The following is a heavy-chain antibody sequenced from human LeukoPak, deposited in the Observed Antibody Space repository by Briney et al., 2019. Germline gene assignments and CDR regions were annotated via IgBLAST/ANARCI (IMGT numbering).Heavy chain of an antibody. D-gene: IGHD1-26*01. V-gene: IGHV3-7*01. J-gene: IGHJ6*02. CDR2: IKQDGSEK. CDR3: ARDRIVGANAYYYYGMDV. CDR1: GFTFSSYW. Sequence: GGSLRLSCAASGFTFSSYWMSWVRQAPGKGLEWVANIKQDGSEKYYVDSVKGRFTISRDNAKNSLYLQMNSLRAEDTAVYYCARDRIVGANAYYYYGMDVWGQGTTVTVSS.